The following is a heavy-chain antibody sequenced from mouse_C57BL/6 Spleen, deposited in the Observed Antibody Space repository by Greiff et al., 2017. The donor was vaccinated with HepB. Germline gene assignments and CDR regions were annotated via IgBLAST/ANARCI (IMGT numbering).Heavy chain of an antibody. V-gene: IGHV1-9*01. CDR1: GYTFTGYW. D-gene: IGHD1-1*01. CDR3: ARGAFITTVVQYYFDY. J-gene: IGHJ2*01. CDR2: ILPGSGST. Sequence: VQLQQSGAELMKPGASVKLSCKATGYTFTGYWIEWVKQRPGHGLEWIGEILPGSGSTNYNEKFKGKATFTADTSSNTAYMQLSSLTTEDSAIYYCARGAFITTVVQYYFDYWGQGTTLTVSS.